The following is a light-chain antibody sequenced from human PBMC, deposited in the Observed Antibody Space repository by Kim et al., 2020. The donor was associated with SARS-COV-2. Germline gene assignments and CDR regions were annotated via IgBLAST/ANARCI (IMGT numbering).Light chain of an antibody. Sequence: EIVLTQSPGTLSLSPGERATLSCRASQSVSSSYFAWYQQKPGQAPRLLIYGASSRATGIPDRFSGSGSGTDFTLTITRVEPEEFAVYYCQQYGSSPPITFGQVTRLGIK. CDR3: QQYGSSPPIT. CDR2: GAS. CDR1: QSVSSSY. V-gene: IGKV3-20*01. J-gene: IGKJ5*01.